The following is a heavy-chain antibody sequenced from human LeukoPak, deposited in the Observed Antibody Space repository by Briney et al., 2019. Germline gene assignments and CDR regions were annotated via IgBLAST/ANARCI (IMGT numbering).Heavy chain of an antibody. Sequence: GGSLRISFATPGFTFSNYGFHWGRQAPGKGLDWVAVMWLDGSTKLYAESVKDRFTVSRDNSKNTLYLHMNSLRAEDTAVYYCVRESGTAADGSALDYWGQGTLVTVSS. CDR1: GFTFSNYG. J-gene: IGHJ4*02. D-gene: IGHD6-13*01. CDR3: VRESGTAADGSALDY. V-gene: IGHV3-33*08. CDR2: MWLDGSTK.